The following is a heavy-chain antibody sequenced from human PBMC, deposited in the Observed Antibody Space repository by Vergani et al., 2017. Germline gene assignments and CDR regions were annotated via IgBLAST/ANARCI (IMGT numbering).Heavy chain of an antibody. J-gene: IGHJ4*02. CDR2: MKEDGADK. CDR3: AREGHLVGPDLDY. D-gene: IGHD1-26*01. CDR1: GFKLDEYW. Sequence: EVHLVESGGGLVQPGGSLRLSCVGSGFKLDEYWMSWGRQAPGKGLEWVADMKEDGADKKYVDSVKGRFTISRDNAKNSLFLQMNSLRAEDTAVYFCAREGHLVGPDLDYWGQGTLVTVSS. V-gene: IGHV3-7*01.